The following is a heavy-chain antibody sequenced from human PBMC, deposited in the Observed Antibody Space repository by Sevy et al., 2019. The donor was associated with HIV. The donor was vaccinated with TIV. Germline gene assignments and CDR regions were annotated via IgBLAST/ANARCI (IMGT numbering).Heavy chain of an antibody. Sequence: GSLRLSCGASGFTFSSYAMHWVRQAPGKGLEWVAVISYDGSNKYYAGSMKGRFTISRDNSKNTLYLQMNSMRAEDTAVYYCARDEGIAAARTSYGIDAFDIWGQGTMVTVSS. J-gene: IGHJ3*02. CDR3: ARDEGIAAARTSYGIDAFDI. CDR1: GFTFSSYA. D-gene: IGHD6-13*01. CDR2: ISYDGSNK. V-gene: IGHV3-30-3*01.